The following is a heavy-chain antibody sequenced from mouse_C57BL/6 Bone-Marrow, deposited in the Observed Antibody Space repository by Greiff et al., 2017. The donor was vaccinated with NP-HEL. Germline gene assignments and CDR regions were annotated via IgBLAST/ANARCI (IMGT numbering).Heavy chain of an antibody. J-gene: IGHJ1*03. D-gene: IGHD4-1*01. CDR3: ARELGRWYFDV. V-gene: IGHV5-16*01. Sequence: EVMLVESEGGLVQPGSSMKLSCTASGFTFSDYYMAWVRQVPEKGLEWVANINYDGSSTYYLDSLKSRFIISRDNAKNILYLQMSSLKSEDTATYYCARELGRWYFDVWGTGTTVTVSS. CDR1: GFTFSDYY. CDR2: INYDGSST.